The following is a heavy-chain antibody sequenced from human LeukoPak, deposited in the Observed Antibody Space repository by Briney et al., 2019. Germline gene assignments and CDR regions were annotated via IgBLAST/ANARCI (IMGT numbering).Heavy chain of an antibody. D-gene: IGHD3-10*01. Sequence: ASVKVSCTASGHTFTNYGITWVRHAPRQGLEWMGWISVYNGNTNYAQKFQGRVTMTTHTSTSTAYMELSSLTASQAAVCNFPREKPWGYGSGSDGMDVWGKGTTVTVSS. V-gene: IGHV1-18*04. CDR1: GHTFTNYG. CDR3: PREKPWGYGSGSDGMDV. J-gene: IGHJ6*04. CDR2: ISVYNGNT.